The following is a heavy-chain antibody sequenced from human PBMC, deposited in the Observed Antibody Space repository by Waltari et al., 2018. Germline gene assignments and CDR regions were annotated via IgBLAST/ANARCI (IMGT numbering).Heavy chain of an antibody. V-gene: IGHV4-28*01. J-gene: IGHJ4*02. CDR1: GYSIRSSNW. Sequence: QVQLQESGPGLVKPSDTLSLTCAVSGYSIRSSNWWGWIRQHPGKGLEWIGYIYYSGSTSYNPSLKTRYPMSVDTSTNQFALKLSSGTAVYTAVYYCARKGGSVVFDHWGQGTLVTVSS. CDR2: IYYSGST. D-gene: IGHD3-16*01. CDR3: ARKGGSVVFDH.